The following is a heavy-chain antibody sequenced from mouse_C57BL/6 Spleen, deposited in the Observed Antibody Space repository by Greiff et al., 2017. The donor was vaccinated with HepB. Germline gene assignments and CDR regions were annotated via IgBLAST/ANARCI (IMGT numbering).Heavy chain of an antibody. CDR1: GYTFTGYW. CDR2: ILPGSGST. D-gene: IGHD3-1*01. J-gene: IGHJ3*01. V-gene: IGHV1-9*01. Sequence: QVQLQQSGAELMKPGASVKLSCKATGYTFTGYWIEWVKQRPGHGLEWIGEILPGSGSTNYNEKFKGKATFTADTSSNTAYMQLSSLTTEDSASYYCASRRATYLFAYWGQGTLVTVSA. CDR3: ASRRATYLFAY.